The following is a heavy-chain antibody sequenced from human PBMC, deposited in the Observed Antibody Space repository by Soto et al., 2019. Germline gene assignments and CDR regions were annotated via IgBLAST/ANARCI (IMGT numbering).Heavy chain of an antibody. J-gene: IGHJ6*02. CDR2: IYPGDSDA. Sequence: GESMKISCKGSGYTFTNDWIVLVLQIPGKGLEWMGIIYPGDSDARYSPSFQGQVTISADRSISTAYLQWSSLKASDTGMYYCARYPTLTDYFFHGMDVWGQGTTVTVSS. D-gene: IGHD4-17*01. CDR1: GYTFTNDW. V-gene: IGHV5-51*01. CDR3: ARYPTLTDYFFHGMDV.